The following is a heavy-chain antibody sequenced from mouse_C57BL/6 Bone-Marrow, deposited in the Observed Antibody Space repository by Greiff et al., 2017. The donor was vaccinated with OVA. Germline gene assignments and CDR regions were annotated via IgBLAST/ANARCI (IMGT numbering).Heavy chain of an antibody. CDR3: ARPGTDYFDY. V-gene: IGHV1-64*01. CDR2: IHPNSGST. D-gene: IGHD4-1*01. Sequence: VQLQQSGAELVKPGASVKLSCKASGYTFTSYWMHWVKQRPGQGLEWIGMIHPNSGSTNYNEKFKSKATLTVDKSSSTAYMQLSSLTSENSAVDYCARPGTDYFDYWGQGTTLTVSS. CDR1: GYTFTSYW. J-gene: IGHJ2*01.